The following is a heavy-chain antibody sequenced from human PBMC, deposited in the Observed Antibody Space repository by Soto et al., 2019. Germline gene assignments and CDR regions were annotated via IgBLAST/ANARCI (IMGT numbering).Heavy chain of an antibody. CDR1: GFTFTNAR. D-gene: IGHD2-21*02. V-gene: IGHV3-15*01. CDR3: SKLRDFHFEN. J-gene: IGHJ4*02. CDR2: IKSKTGGETT. Sequence: EVQLVESGGGLIKPGGSLRLSCAASGFTFTNARMTWVRQVPGRGLEWIGRIKSKTGGETTDYSAPVKGRFTISRDDSENTLYLQMNSLRVEDTAIYYCSKLRDFHFENWGQGTLVTVSS.